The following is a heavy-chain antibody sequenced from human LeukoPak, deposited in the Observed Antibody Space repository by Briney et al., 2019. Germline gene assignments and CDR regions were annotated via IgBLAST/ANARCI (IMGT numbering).Heavy chain of an antibody. Sequence: GGSLRLSCAASGFTFSSYAMHWVRQAPGKGLEWVAVISYDGSNKYYADSVKGRFTISRDNSKNTLYLQMNSLRADDTAIYYCARNQQLGGHSYYYYGMDVWGQGTTVTVSS. CDR1: GFTFSSYA. V-gene: IGHV3-30-3*01. CDR3: ARNQQLGGHSYYYYGMDV. CDR2: ISYDGSNK. D-gene: IGHD3-16*01. J-gene: IGHJ6*02.